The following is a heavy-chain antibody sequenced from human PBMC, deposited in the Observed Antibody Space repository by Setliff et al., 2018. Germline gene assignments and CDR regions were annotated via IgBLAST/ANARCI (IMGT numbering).Heavy chain of an antibody. CDR3: ARDLVYCSGGSCYGLPDY. Sequence: SETLSLTCTVSGGSISSGDYYCSWIRQPPGKGLEWIGYIYYSGSTYYNPSLKSRVTISVDTSKNQFSLKLSSVTAADTAVYYCARDLVYCSGGSCYGLPDYWGQGTLVTVSS. D-gene: IGHD2-15*01. V-gene: IGHV4-30-4*08. CDR2: IYYSGST. CDR1: GGSISSGDYY. J-gene: IGHJ4*02.